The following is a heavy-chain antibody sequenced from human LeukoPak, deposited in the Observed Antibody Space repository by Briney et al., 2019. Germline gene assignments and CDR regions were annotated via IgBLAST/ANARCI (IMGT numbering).Heavy chain of an antibody. D-gene: IGHD7-27*01. V-gene: IGHV4-4*07. CDR3: ARFNRRNWGLDAFDI. CDR2: IYTSGST. CDR1: GGSISSYY. Sequence: SETLSLTCTVSGGSISSYYWSGIRQPAGEGLEWIGRIYTSGSTNYNPPLKSRVTMSVDTSKNQFSLKLSSVPAADTAVYYCARFNRRNWGLDAFDIWGQGTMVTVSS. J-gene: IGHJ3*02.